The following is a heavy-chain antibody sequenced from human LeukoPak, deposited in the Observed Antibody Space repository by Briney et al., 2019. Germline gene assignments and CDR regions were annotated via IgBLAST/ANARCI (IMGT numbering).Heavy chain of an antibody. V-gene: IGHV3-23*01. CDR1: GFTFSSYA. Sequence: PGGSLRLSCAASGFTFSSYAMSWVRQAPGKGLEWVSAISGSGGSTYYADSVKGRFTISRDNSKNTLSLQMDSLRAEDTALYYCAREIRGYYPHYWGQGTLVTVSS. D-gene: IGHD3-22*01. CDR2: ISGSGGST. J-gene: IGHJ4*02. CDR3: AREIRGYYPHY.